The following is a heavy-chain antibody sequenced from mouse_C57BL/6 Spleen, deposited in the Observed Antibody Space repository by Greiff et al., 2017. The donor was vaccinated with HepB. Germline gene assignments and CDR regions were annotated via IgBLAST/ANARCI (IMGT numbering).Heavy chain of an antibody. CDR2: IWRGGST. D-gene: IGHD2-3*01. CDR3: AKNGYYQDYAMDY. Sequence: QVQLQQSGPGLVQPSQSLSITCTVSGFSLTSYGVHWVRQSPGKGLEWLGVIWRGGSTDYNAAFMSRLSITKDNSKCQVFFKMNSLQADDTAIYYCAKNGYYQDYAMDYWGQGTSVTVSS. CDR1: GFSLTSYG. J-gene: IGHJ4*01. V-gene: IGHV2-5*01.